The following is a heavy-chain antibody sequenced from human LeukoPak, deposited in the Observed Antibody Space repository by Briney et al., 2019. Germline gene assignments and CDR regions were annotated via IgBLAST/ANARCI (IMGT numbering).Heavy chain of an antibody. CDR2: ISTYNGNT. Sequence: ASVKVSCKASGYTFTNYGISWVRQAPGQGLEWMGWISTYNGNTNYAQKLQGRVTMTTDTSTRTAYMELRSLRSDDTAVYYCARDSKLRYFDWSDAFDIWGQGTMVTVSS. CDR1: GYTFTNYG. D-gene: IGHD3-9*01. V-gene: IGHV1-18*01. J-gene: IGHJ3*02. CDR3: ARDSKLRYFDWSDAFDI.